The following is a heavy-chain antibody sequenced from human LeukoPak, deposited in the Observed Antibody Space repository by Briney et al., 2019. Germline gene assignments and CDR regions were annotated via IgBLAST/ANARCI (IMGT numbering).Heavy chain of an antibody. V-gene: IGHV3-48*03. Sequence: HPGGSLRLSCAASGFTFSTYEMNWVRQAPGKGLEWISFISSSGSIKYYAYSLKGRFTISRDNAKNSLYLQMNSLRAEDTAVYYCASPWRSSGWYAFDIWGQGTMVTVSS. CDR1: GFTFSTYE. CDR3: ASPWRSSGWYAFDI. J-gene: IGHJ3*02. D-gene: IGHD6-19*01. CDR2: ISSSGSIK.